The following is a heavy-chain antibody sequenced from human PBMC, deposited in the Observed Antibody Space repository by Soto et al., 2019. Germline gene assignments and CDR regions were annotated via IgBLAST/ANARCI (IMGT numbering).Heavy chain of an antibody. Sequence: QVQLQESGPGLVKPSQTLSLTCTVSGGSISSGGYYWSWIRQHPGKGLEWIGYIYYSGSTYYNPSLKGRVTTSVDTSKNQFSRKRSSVTAADTAVYYCAGRRGYSYAVLDVWGQGTTVTVSS. CDR3: AGRRGYSYAVLDV. CDR2: IYYSGST. D-gene: IGHD5-18*01. V-gene: IGHV4-31*03. J-gene: IGHJ6*02. CDR1: GGSISSGGYY.